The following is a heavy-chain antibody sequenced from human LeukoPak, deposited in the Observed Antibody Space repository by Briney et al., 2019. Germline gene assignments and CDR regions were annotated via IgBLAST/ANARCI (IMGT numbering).Heavy chain of an antibody. Sequence: NPGGSLRLSCAASGFSFSRYWMSWVRQPPGKGLEWIGEINHSGSTNYNPSLKSRVTISVDTSKNQFSLKLSSVTAADTAVYYCARGHSGSYPPPFDYWGQGTLVTVSS. CDR3: ARGHSGSYPPPFDY. D-gene: IGHD1-26*01. CDR2: INHSGST. V-gene: IGHV4-34*01. CDR1: GFSFSRYW. J-gene: IGHJ4*02.